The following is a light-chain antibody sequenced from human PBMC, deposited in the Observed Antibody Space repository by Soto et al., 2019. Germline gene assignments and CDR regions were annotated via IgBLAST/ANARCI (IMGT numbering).Light chain of an antibody. V-gene: IGKV3-15*01. J-gene: IGKJ1*01. Sequence: EIVMTQSPSTLSVSPGERATLSCRASQSVSSNLAWYQQKPGQAPRLLIYGASTRATGIPARFSGSGSGTEFTLTISSLQSEDFAVHYCQQYNNWPXTFGQGTKV. CDR3: QQYNNWPXT. CDR1: QSVSSN. CDR2: GAS.